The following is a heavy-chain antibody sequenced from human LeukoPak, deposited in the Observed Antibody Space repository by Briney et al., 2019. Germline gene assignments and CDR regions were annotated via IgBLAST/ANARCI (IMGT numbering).Heavy chain of an antibody. V-gene: IGHV3-30*04. D-gene: IGHD3-10*01. J-gene: IGHJ4*02. Sequence: GGTLRLSCAASGFTFSSYAMHWVRQAPGKGLEWVAVISYDGSNKYYADSVKGRFTISRDNSKNTLYLQMNSLRAEDTAVYYCAREGITMVRGVIIPYYFDSGAREPWSPSPQ. CDR3: AREGITMVRGVIIPYYFDS. CDR1: GFTFSSYA. CDR2: ISYDGSNK.